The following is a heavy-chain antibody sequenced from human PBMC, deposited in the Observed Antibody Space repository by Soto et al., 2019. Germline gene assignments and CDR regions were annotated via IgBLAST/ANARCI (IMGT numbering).Heavy chain of an antibody. CDR2: IYYSGTT. D-gene: IGHD1-26*01. J-gene: IGHJ4*02. CDR1: GGSISSYY. CDR3: ARHEGKWDYYFDY. Sequence: SETLSLTCTVSGGSISSYYWSWIRQPPGKGLEWIGYIYYSGTTNYNPSLKSRVTISVDTSKNQFSLKLTSVTAADTAVYYCARHEGKWDYYFDYWGQGTLVTSPQ. V-gene: IGHV4-59*08.